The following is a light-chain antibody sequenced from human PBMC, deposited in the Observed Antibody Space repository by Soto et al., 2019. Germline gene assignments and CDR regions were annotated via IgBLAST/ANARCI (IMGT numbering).Light chain of an antibody. V-gene: IGLV4-60*02. Sequence: QPVLTQSSSASASLGSSVKLTCTLSSGHSSYIIAWHQQQPGKAPRYLMKLEGSGSYNKGSGVPDRFSGSSPGADRYLTISSLQFEDEADYYCETWDSNSWVFGGGTKLTVL. CDR1: SGHSSYI. CDR3: ETWDSNSWV. CDR2: LEGSGSY. J-gene: IGLJ3*02.